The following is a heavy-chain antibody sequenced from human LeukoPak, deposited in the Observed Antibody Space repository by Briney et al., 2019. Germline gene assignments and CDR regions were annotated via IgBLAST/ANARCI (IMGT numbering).Heavy chain of an antibody. V-gene: IGHV3-74*01. CDR2: IKTDGRST. D-gene: IGHD2/OR15-2a*01. CDR1: GFTFSSYW. CDR3: ATDPLFLDP. J-gene: IGHJ5*02. Sequence: PGGSLRLSCAASGFTFSSYWRHWVRQAPGKGPVWVSLIKTDGRSTSYADSVKGRFTISRDNAKNTLYLQMNSPRPEHPAVSYCATDPLFLDPSGHGTLVTVSS.